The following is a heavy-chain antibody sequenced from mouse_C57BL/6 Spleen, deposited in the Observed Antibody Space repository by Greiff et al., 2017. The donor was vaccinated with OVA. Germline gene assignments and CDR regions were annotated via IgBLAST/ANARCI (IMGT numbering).Heavy chain of an antibody. Sequence: QVQLQQPGAELVRPGSSVKLSCKASGYTFTSYWMHWVKQRPIQGLEWIGNIDPSDSETHYNQKFKDKATLTVDKSSSTAYMQLSSLTSEDAAVYYCARECHAMDYWGQGTSVTVSS. CDR2: IDPSDSET. D-gene: IGHD6-1*01. J-gene: IGHJ4*01. V-gene: IGHV1-52*01. CDR3: ARECHAMDY. CDR1: GYTFTSYW.